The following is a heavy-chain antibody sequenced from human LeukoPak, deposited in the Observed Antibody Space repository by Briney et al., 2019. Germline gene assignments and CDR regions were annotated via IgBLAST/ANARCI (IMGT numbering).Heavy chain of an antibody. Sequence: GGSLRLSCGASGFTFDDYGMHWVGQAPGKGVEGVSLISGEGGSTYYADSVKGRFNISRDNSKKSLYMQMNSQRNGDTALYYCAKDILGGAYDFWSGYYTGNNPYYFDYWGQGTLVTVSS. V-gene: IGHV3-43*02. CDR2: ISGEGGST. CDR3: AKDILGGAYDFWSGYYTGNNPYYFDY. J-gene: IGHJ4*02. D-gene: IGHD3-3*01. CDR1: GFTFDDYG.